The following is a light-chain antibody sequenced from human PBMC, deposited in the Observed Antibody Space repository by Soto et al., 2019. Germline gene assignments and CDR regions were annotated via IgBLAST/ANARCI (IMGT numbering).Light chain of an antibody. Sequence: QSALTQPASVSGSPGQSITISCTGTSSDVGGFNYVSWYQQHPGKAPKLLIYEVSNRPSGVSHRFSGSKSGNTASLTIPGLQAEDEADYYCSSYTSSSTQVFGTGTKLTVL. CDR1: SSDVGGFNY. V-gene: IGLV2-14*01. CDR3: SSYTSSSTQV. J-gene: IGLJ1*01. CDR2: EVS.